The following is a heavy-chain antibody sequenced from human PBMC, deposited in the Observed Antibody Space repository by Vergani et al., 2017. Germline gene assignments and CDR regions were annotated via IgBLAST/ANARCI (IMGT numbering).Heavy chain of an antibody. V-gene: IGHV4-30-4*08. CDR1: GGSISRNDYY. Sequence: QVQLQESGPGLVKPSQTLSLTCSVSGGSISRNDYYWTWIRQPPGKGLEWLGYIYYSGSTYYNPSLKSRLTMSVDTSKNQFSLELSSVTASDTAMYYCASKPTGSTWYSFKYYFDFWGQGTLVAVSS. D-gene: IGHD6-13*01. CDR2: IYYSGST. J-gene: IGHJ4*02. CDR3: ASKPTGSTWYSFKYYFDF.